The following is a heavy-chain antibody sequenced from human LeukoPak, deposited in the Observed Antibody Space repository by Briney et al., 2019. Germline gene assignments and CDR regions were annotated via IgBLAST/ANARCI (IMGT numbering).Heavy chain of an antibody. CDR3: ARGMAVYYYYGMDV. V-gene: IGHV4-34*01. Sequence: KPSETLSLTCAVYGGSFSGYYWSWIRQPPGKGLEWIGEINHSGSTNYSPSLKSRVTISVDTSKNQFSLKLSSVTAADTAVYYCARGMAVYYYYGMDVWGQGTTVTVSS. J-gene: IGHJ6*02. CDR2: INHSGST. CDR1: GGSFSGYY. D-gene: IGHD5-24*01.